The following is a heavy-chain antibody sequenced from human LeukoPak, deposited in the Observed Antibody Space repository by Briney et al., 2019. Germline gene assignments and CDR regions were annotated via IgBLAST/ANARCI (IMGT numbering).Heavy chain of an antibody. V-gene: IGHV3-30*02. J-gene: IGHJ3*01. CDR2: IQSDGSHK. CDR1: GFTFINYG. CDR3: VPHYYGSLDDFNN. Sequence: PGGSLRLSCAASGFTFINYGMNWVRQAPGKGLVWVTLIQSDGSHKFYADSVKGRFTVSRDNSKNSLYLQMHSLRTEDTALYYCVPHYYGSLDDFNNWRQGTMVIVSS. D-gene: IGHD3-22*01.